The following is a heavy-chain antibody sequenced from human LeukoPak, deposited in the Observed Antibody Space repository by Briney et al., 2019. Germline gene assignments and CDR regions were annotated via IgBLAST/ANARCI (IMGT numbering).Heavy chain of an antibody. Sequence: PSETLSLTCTVSGGSISSYYWSWIRQPPGKGLEWIGYIYYSGSTNYNPSLKSRVTISVDTSKNQFSLKLGSVTAADAAVYYCARRYSSGKQNWFDPWGQGTLVTVSS. CDR2: IYYSGST. CDR1: GGSISSYY. D-gene: IGHD6-19*01. V-gene: IGHV4-59*01. J-gene: IGHJ5*02. CDR3: ARRYSSGKQNWFDP.